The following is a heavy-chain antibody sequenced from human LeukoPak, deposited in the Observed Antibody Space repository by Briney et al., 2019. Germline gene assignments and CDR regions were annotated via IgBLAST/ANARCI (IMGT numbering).Heavy chain of an antibody. CDR2: IWYDGSNK. V-gene: IGHV3-33*08. Sequence: GGSLRLSCAASGFTFSSYGMHWVRQAPGKGLEWVAVIWYDGSNKYYADSVKGRFTISRDNSKNTLYLQMNSLRAEDTVVYYCARDQSYYVDYFDYWGQGTLVTVSS. CDR1: GFTFSSYG. D-gene: IGHD1-26*01. J-gene: IGHJ4*02. CDR3: ARDQSYYVDYFDY.